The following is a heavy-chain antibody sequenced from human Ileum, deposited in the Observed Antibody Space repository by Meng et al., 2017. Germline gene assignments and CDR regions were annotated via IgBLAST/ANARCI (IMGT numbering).Heavy chain of an antibody. V-gene: IGHV4-30-4*01. CDR2: IYSNGNT. J-gene: IGHJ4*02. CDR1: GCSISSGDYY. D-gene: IGHD2-8*01. Sequence: QVQLQESGPRLVKPSQTLSLTCTVCGCSISSGDYYWSWVRQSPGKGPEWIGYIYSNGNTYSNPSLRGRLMISIDTSKNQFSLKLSSVTAADTAVYYCARAPKYCTNAVCSRPLDSWGQGTLVTVSS. CDR3: ARAPKYCTNAVCSRPLDS.